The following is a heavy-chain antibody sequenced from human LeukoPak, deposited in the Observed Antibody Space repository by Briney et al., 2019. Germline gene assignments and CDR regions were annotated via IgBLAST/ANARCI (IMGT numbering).Heavy chain of an antibody. J-gene: IGHJ4*02. CDR2: ISGSGGST. CDR3: AKDRRYYFDY. V-gene: IGHV3-23*01. Sequence: GGSLRLSCAASGFTFSNYGMSWVRQAPGKGLEWVSAISGSGGSTYYADSVKGRFTISRDNSKNTLYLQMNSLRAEDTAVYYCAKDRRYYFDYWGQGTLVTVSS. CDR1: GFTFSNYG.